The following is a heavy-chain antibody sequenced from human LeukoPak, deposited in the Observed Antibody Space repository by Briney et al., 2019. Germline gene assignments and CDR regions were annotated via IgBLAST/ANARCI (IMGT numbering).Heavy chain of an antibody. CDR3: AKYLRGYSYGLDY. D-gene: IGHD5-18*01. CDR1: GFTFSAHT. V-gene: IGHV3-23*01. J-gene: IGHJ4*02. Sequence: GGSLRLSCAASGFTFSAHTMNWVRQAPGKGLEWVSGISDSGRTAYYAESVKGRFTISRDNSKRTLYLQMNSLRAEDTAIYYCAKYLRGYSYGLDYWGQGTLVTVSS. CDR2: ISDSGRTA.